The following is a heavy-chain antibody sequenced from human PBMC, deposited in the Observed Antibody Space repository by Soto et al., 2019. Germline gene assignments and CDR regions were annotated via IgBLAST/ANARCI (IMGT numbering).Heavy chain of an antibody. CDR3: ARAPKYYDFWSGYLGGYYGMDV. Sequence: QVQLVQSGAEVKTPGASVKVSCKASGYTFTSYDINWVRQATGQGLEWMGWMNPNSGNTGYAQKFQGRVTMTRNTSISTAYMELSSLRSEDTAVYYCARAPKYYDFWSGYLGGYYGMDVWGQGTTVTVSS. D-gene: IGHD3-3*01. V-gene: IGHV1-8*01. J-gene: IGHJ6*02. CDR2: MNPNSGNT. CDR1: GYTFTSYD.